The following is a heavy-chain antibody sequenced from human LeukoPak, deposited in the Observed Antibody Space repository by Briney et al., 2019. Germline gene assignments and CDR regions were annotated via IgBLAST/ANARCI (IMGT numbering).Heavy chain of an antibody. V-gene: IGHV4-59*02. CDR2: IYYSGST. D-gene: IGHD6-19*01. CDR1: GVSVSSFF. CDR3: ARHQGSGHFDF. Sequence: SETLSLTCSVSGVSVSSFFWSWIRQPPGEGLEWIGHIYYSGSTSYNPSLKSRVTISIDTSKNQFSLKLSSVTAADTAVYYCARHQGSGHFDFWGQGTMVTVSS. J-gene: IGHJ3*01.